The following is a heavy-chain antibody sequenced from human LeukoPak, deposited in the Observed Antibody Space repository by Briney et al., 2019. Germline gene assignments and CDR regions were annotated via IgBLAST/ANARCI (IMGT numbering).Heavy chain of an antibody. CDR1: GFTFSDYG. CDR2: IRYDGSNE. Sequence: GGSLRLSCAASGFTFSDYGMHWGRQGPGKGLEWVALIRYDGSNEYYADSVKGRFTISRDSSKSTLYLQMNSPRAEGTAVYYCAKELTVGTTSKNLDYWGQGTLVTVSS. CDR3: AKELTVGTTSKNLDY. J-gene: IGHJ4*02. V-gene: IGHV3-30*02. D-gene: IGHD1-26*01.